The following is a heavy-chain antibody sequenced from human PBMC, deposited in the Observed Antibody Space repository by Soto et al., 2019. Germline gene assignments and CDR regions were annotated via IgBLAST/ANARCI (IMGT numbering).Heavy chain of an antibody. CDR1: GFSLSTSGVG. J-gene: IGHJ3*02. V-gene: IGHV2-5*02. Sequence: QITLKESGPTLVKPTQTLTLTCTFSGFSLSTSGVGVGWIRQPPGKALEWLALIYWDDDKRYSPSLNSRLTIAKDTSKNQVVLTMATMDPVDTDTYYCAHRPYSSGGDAFDIWAQGTMVTVSS. CDR2: IYWDDDK. CDR3: AHRPYSSGGDAFDI. D-gene: IGHD6-19*01.